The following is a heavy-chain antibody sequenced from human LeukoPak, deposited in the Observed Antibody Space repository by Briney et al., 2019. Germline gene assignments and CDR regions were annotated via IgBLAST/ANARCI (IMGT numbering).Heavy chain of an antibody. V-gene: IGHV1-18*01. CDR2: ISAYNGNA. Sequence: ASVKVSCKTSGYTFSIYGISWVRQAPGQGLEWMGWISAYNGNAVYEQNLQGRFTMTTDTPTSTAYMELRSLRSDDTAVYCCARQADFGALLSPDHWGQGTLVTVST. CDR3: ARQADFGALLSPDH. D-gene: IGHD3-10*01. J-gene: IGHJ4*02. CDR1: GYTFSIYG.